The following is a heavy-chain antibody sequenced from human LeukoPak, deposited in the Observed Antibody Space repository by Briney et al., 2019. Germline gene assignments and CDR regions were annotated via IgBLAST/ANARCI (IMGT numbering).Heavy chain of an antibody. D-gene: IGHD3-10*02. J-gene: IGHJ4*02. CDR1: GYTLTELS. Sequence: GASVKVSCKVSGYTLTELSMHWVRQAPGKGLEWMGGFDPEDGETIYAQKFQGRVTMTEDTSTDTAYMELSRLRSDDTAVYYCARDGWALPNVQQWSMSGEFDYWGQGTLVTVSS. V-gene: IGHV1-24*01. CDR2: FDPEDGET. CDR3: ARDGWALPNVQQWSMSGEFDY.